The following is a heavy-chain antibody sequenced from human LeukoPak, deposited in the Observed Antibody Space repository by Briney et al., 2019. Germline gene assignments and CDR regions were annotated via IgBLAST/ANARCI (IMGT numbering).Heavy chain of an antibody. Sequence: PGGALRLSCAASGFTFSRYWRSGVRQAPGKGPEVVADIKEDGSEKNYVDSVRGGFTISRDNAKKSVSLQMNSLRADDTAVYHCAREPGYSEFDVWGQGAMVIVSS. J-gene: IGHJ3*01. D-gene: IGHD4-11*01. CDR2: IKEDGSEK. CDR3: AREPGYSEFDV. CDR1: GFTFSRYW. V-gene: IGHV3-7*01.